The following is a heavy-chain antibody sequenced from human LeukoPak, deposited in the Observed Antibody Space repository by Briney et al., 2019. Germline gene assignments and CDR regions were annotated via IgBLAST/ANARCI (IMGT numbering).Heavy chain of an antibody. J-gene: IGHJ6*03. D-gene: IGHD2-2*01. Sequence: GASVKVSCKASGYTFTDFYMLWVRQAPGQGLEWMGWINPNSGGANYAQKFQGRVTMTRDTSISTAYMELSRLRSDDTAVYYCARDLGCSSTSCPWYYYMDVWGKGTTVTVSS. CDR3: ARDLGCSSTSCPWYYYMDV. CDR1: GYTFTDFY. CDR2: INPNSGGA. V-gene: IGHV1-2*02.